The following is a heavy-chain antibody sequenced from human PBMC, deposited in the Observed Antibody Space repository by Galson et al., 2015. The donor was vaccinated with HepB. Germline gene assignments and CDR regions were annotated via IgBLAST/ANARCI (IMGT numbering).Heavy chain of an antibody. D-gene: IGHD1-26*01. J-gene: IGHJ4*02. V-gene: IGHV3-30*02. Sequence: SLRLSCAASGFTFSDFGMHWVRQAPIKGLEWVSFIRQDGNNKYYADSAKGRFTISRDNFKNMLYLQMDYLRTEDTAVYYCAKEGAASWDIDHWGQGTRVTVSS. CDR1: GFTFSDFG. CDR3: AKEGAASWDIDH. CDR2: IRQDGNNK.